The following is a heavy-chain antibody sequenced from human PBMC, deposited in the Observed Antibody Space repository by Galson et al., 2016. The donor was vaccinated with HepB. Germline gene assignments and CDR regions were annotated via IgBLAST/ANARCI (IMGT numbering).Heavy chain of an antibody. CDR3: ARREDGYSSAYHFDY. V-gene: IGHV4-39*01. J-gene: IGHJ4*02. Sequence: SETLSLTCRLSGGSIGRNTYYWGWIRQPPGKGLEWIGSLFYTGTTFYNPSLKSRVSTSVDTSKSQFSLNLNSVTAADTAFYYCARREDGYSSAYHFDYWGRGTLVTVSS. CDR1: GGSIGRNTYY. CDR2: LFYTGTT. D-gene: IGHD5-24*01.